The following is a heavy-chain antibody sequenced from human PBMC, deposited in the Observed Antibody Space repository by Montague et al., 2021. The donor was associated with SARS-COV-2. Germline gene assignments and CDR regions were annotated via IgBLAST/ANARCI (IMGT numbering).Heavy chain of an antibody. Sequence: CAISGDSVSSNTAAWNWIRQSPSGGLEWLGRTYYRSKWYYDYAVSVKSRMTISPDTSKNQFSLQLSSVTPEDRAVYYCVRDPRYGLSWSFDYWGQGTLVTVSS. D-gene: IGHD5-18*01. CDR3: VRDPRYGLSWSFDY. V-gene: IGHV6-1*01. CDR2: TYYRSKWYY. CDR1: GDSVSSNTAA. J-gene: IGHJ4*02.